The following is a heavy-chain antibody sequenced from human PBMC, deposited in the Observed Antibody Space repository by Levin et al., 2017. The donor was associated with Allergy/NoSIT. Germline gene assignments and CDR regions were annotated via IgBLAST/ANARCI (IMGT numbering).Heavy chain of an antibody. Sequence: AASVKVSCKASGYTFTSYYMHWVRQAPGQGLEWMGIINPSGGSTSYAQKFQGRVTMTRDTSTSTVYMELSSLRSEDTAVYYCARGAGPGYSSGWYLDYWGQGTLVTVSS. V-gene: IGHV1-46*01. CDR2: INPSGGST. CDR3: ARGAGPGYSSGWYLDY. CDR1: GYTFTSYY. D-gene: IGHD6-19*01. J-gene: IGHJ4*02.